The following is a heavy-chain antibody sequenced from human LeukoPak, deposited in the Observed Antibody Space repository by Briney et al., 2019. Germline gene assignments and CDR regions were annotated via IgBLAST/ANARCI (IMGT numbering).Heavy chain of an antibody. CDR2: ISGSGSTS. V-gene: IGHV3-48*03. D-gene: IGHD3-10*02. J-gene: IGHJ6*04. CDR1: GFSFRSYE. CDR3: AELGITMIGGV. Sequence: PGGSLRLSCAASGFSFRSYEMNWVRQAPGKGLEWVSYISGSGSTSYYADSVKGRFTISRDNAKNSLYLQMNSLRGEDTAVYYCAELGITMIGGVWGKGTTVTISS.